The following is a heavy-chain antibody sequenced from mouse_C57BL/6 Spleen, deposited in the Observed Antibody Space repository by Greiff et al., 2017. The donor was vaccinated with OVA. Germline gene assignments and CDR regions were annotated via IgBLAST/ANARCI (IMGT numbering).Heavy chain of an antibody. V-gene: IGHV1-50*01. CDR2: IDPSDSYT. CDR3: ARGGTGFY. CDR1: GYTFTSYW. D-gene: IGHD3-3*01. Sequence: VKLMESGAELVKPGASVKLSCKASGYTFTSYWMQWVKQRPGQGLEWIGEIDPSDSYTNYNQKFKGKATLTVDTSSSTAYMQLSSLTSEDSAVYYCARGGTGFYWGQGTTLTVSS. J-gene: IGHJ2*01.